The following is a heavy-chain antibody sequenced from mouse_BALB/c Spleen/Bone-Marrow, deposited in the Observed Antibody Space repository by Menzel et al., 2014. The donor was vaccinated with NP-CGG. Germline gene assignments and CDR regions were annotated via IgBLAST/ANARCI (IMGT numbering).Heavy chain of an antibody. V-gene: IGHV1-67*01. CDR2: SSTYSGNT. CDR1: GYTFTDYA. D-gene: IGHD2-4*01. Sequence: QVQLQQSGPELVRPGVSVKISCKGSGYTFTDYAMHWVKQSHAKSLEWIGVSSTYSGNTNYNQKFKGKATMTVDKSSSTAYMELARLTSEDSAIYYCARGSMITTDWFAYWGQGTLVTVSA. J-gene: IGHJ3*01. CDR3: ARGSMITTDWFAY.